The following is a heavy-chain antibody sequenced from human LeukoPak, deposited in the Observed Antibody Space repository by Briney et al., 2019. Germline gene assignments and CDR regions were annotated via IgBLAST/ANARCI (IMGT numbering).Heavy chain of an antibody. V-gene: IGHV3-7*04. J-gene: IGHJ6*03. CDR3: ARVRQQLVRLLGRDTTYYYYYYMDV. CDR2: IKQDGSEK. CDR1: GFSFSDYW. D-gene: IGHD6-13*01. Sequence: PGGSLRLSCAASGFSFSDYWMSWVRQAPGKGLEWVANIKQDGSEKYYVDSVKGRFTISRDNAKNSLYLQMNSLRAEDTAVYYCARVRQQLVRLLGRDTTYYYYYYMDVWGKGTTVTVSS.